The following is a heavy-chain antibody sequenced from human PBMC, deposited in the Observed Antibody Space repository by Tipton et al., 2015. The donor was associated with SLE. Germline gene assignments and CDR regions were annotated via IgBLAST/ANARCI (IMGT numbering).Heavy chain of an antibody. CDR3: AREDNYYWYFDL. J-gene: IGHJ2*01. Sequence: TLSLTCAVSGGSISSGGYSWSWIRQPPGKGLEWIGSIYHSGSAYYNPSLKSRVTISVDTSKDQFSLNLTSVTAADTALYYCAREDNYYWYFDLWGRGTLVTVSS. CDR1: GGSISSGGYS. V-gene: IGHV4-30-2*03. D-gene: IGHD2-15*01. CDR2: IYHSGSA.